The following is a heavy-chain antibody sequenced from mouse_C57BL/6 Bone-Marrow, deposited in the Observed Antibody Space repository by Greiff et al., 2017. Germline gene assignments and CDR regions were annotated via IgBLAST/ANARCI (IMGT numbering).Heavy chain of an antibody. J-gene: IGHJ4*01. CDR2: IDPSDSYT. D-gene: IGHD2-1*01. CDR3: AIRWIYYGNDYYAMDY. Sequence: QVQLQQPGAELVMPGASVKLSCKASGYTFTSYWMHWVKQRPGQGLEWIGEIDPSDSYTNYNQKFKGKSTLTVDKSSSTAYMRLSSLPAEDSAVSYCAIRWIYYGNDYYAMDYWGQGTSVTVSS. V-gene: IGHV1-69*01. CDR1: GYTFTSYW.